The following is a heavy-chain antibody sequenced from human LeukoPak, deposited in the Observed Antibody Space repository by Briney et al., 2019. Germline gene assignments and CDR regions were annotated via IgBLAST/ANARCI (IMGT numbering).Heavy chain of an antibody. J-gene: IGHJ5*02. CDR3: ARRGMVRGVTAQFDP. CDR1: GYSFTSYW. V-gene: IGHV5-51*01. CDR2: IYPGDSDT. Sequence: GESLKISCKGSGYSFTSYWIGWVRQMPGKGLEWMEIIYPGDSDTRYSPSFQGQVTISADKSISTAYLQWSSLKASDTAMYYCARRGMVRGVTAQFDPWGQGTLVTVSS. D-gene: IGHD3-10*01.